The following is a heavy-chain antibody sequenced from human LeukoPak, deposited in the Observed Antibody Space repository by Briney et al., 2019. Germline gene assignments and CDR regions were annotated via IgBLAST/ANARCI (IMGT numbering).Heavy chain of an antibody. CDR2: IKQDGSEK. V-gene: IGHV3-7*01. CDR1: GFTFSSYW. D-gene: IGHD5/OR15-5a*01. CDR3: AKASREVSQACFDY. J-gene: IGHJ4*02. Sequence: GGSLRLSCAASGFTFSSYWMSWVRQAPGKGLEWVANIKQDGSEKYYVDSVKGRFTISRDNAKNSLYLQMNSLRAEDTAVYYCAKASREVSQACFDYWGQGTLVTVSS.